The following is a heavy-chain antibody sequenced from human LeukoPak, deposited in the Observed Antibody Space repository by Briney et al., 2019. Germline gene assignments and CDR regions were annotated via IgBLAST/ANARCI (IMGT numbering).Heavy chain of an antibody. J-gene: IGHJ3*01. Sequence: SETLSLTCTVSGGSISSYYWSWVRQPPGKGVEWIGYIYYSGSKNYNPSRKSRVTISVYTSKNPFSLKLSSVTAADTAVYYCARVGWLIQAFVFWCQGTMVTVSS. V-gene: IGHV4-59*01. CDR2: IYYSGSK. D-gene: IGHD3-3*01. CDR1: GGSISSYY. CDR3: ARVGWLIQAFVF.